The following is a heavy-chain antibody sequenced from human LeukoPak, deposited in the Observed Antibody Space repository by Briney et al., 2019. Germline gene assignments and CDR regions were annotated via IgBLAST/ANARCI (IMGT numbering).Heavy chain of an antibody. V-gene: IGHV3-64*01. CDR3: ARDHCSGGSCYRFDP. CDR1: GFTFSSYS. D-gene: IGHD2-15*01. Sequence: AGGSLRLSCAASGFTFSSYSMHWVRQAPGKGLEYVSAIRNNGGTTYYANSVKGRFTISRDNSKNTLYLQMGSLRAEDMAVYYCARDHCSGGSCYRFDPWGQGTLVTVSS. J-gene: IGHJ5*02. CDR2: IRNNGGTT.